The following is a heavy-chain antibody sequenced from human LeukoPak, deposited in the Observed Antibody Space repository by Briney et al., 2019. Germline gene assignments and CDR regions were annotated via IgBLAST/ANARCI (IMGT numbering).Heavy chain of an antibody. D-gene: IGHD1-1*01. CDR2: IETSGNT. CDR3: ARDRRNAIDY. CDR1: GGSISSYY. Sequence: SETLSLTCTVSGGSISSYYWSWIRQPAGKGLEWIGRIETSGNTNYNPSLKSRVTISVDTSKNQFSLKLSSVTAADTAVYYCARDRRNAIDYWGQGTLVTVSS. J-gene: IGHJ4*02. V-gene: IGHV4-4*07.